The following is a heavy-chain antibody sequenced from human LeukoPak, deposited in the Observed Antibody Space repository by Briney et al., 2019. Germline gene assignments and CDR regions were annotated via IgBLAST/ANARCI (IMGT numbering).Heavy chain of an antibody. CDR3: ARDRGPYDFWSGYSPWFDP. Sequence: SETLSLTCTVSGGSISSGSYYWSWIRQPAGKGLEWIGRIYTSGSTNYNPSLKSRVPISVDTSKNQFSLKLSSVTAADTAVYYCARDRGPYDFWSGYSPWFDPWGQGTLVTVSS. J-gene: IGHJ5*02. D-gene: IGHD3-3*01. CDR2: IYTSGST. V-gene: IGHV4-61*02. CDR1: GGSISSGSYY.